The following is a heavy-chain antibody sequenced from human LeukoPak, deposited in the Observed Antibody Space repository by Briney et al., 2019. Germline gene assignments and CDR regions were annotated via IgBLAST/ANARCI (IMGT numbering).Heavy chain of an antibody. CDR2: IYYSGST. J-gene: IGHJ4*02. V-gene: IGHV4-39*07. CDR3: AREVLYYDSSGYYYYLDY. CDR1: GGSISSSSYY. Sequence: SETLSLTCTVSGGSISSSSYYWGWIRQPPGKGLAWIGSIYYSGSTYYNPSLKSRVTISVDTSKNQFSLKLSSVTAADTAVYYCAREVLYYDSSGYYYYLDYWGQGTLVTVSS. D-gene: IGHD3-22*01.